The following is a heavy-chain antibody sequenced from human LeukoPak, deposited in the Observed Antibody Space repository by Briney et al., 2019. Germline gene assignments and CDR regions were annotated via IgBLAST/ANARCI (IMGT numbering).Heavy chain of an antibody. CDR3: ARLGRKTTVVPPDFDY. D-gene: IGHD4-23*01. J-gene: IGHJ4*02. Sequence: SETLSLTCTVSGGSISSDYWSWIRQPPGKGLGWIGYIHYSGSTNYNASLKSRVTISVDMSKNQFSLKLTSVTAADTAVYYCARLGRKTTVVPPDFDYWGQGTLVTVSS. CDR1: GGSISSDY. CDR2: IHYSGST. V-gene: IGHV4-59*01.